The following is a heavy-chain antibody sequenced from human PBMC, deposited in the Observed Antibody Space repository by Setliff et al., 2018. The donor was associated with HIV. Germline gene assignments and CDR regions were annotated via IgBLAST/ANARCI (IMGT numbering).Heavy chain of an antibody. J-gene: IGHJ4*02. Sequence: PSETLSLTCAVYGGSFSAYYWTWIRQPPGKGLEWIGEISHGGGTSYNPSLKSRVTISLDTSKNQFSLNLTSVTAADTAVYYCARLGEFWSQGSLVTVS. D-gene: IGHD3-16*01. CDR1: GGSFSAYY. V-gene: IGHV4-34*01. CDR2: ISHGGGT. CDR3: ARLGEF.